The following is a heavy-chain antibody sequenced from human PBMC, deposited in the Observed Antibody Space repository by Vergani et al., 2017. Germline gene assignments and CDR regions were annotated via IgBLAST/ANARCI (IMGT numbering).Heavy chain of an antibody. Sequence: QVQLQQWGAGLLKPSETLSLTCAVYGGSFSGYYWSWVRQPPGKGREWIGEINHSGSTNYNPSLKSRVTISIDTSKNQFSLKLTSVTAADTAVYYCARGRGSPKGWVDPWGQGTLVTVSS. CDR1: GGSFSGYY. D-gene: IGHD2-15*01. J-gene: IGHJ5*02. V-gene: IGHV4-34*01. CDR2: INHSGST. CDR3: ARGRGSPKGWVDP.